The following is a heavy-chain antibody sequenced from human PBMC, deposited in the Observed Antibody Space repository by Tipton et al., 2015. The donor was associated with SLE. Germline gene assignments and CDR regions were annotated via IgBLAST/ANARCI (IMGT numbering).Heavy chain of an antibody. J-gene: IGHJ4*02. D-gene: IGHD6-6*01. CDR2: IYHGGST. V-gene: IGHV4-34*01. CDR1: GGFFSGYY. Sequence: TLSLTCAVYGGFFSGYYWSWIRQPPGKGLEWIGEIYHGGSTNYNPSLKSRVSISIDTSKNQFSLKLSSVTAADTAVYYCATSMACRPDYFDYWGRGTLVTVSS. CDR3: ATSMACRPDYFDY.